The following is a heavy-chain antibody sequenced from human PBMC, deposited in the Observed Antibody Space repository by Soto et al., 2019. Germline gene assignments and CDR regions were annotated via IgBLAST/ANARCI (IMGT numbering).Heavy chain of an antibody. J-gene: IGHJ5*02. CDR1: GFTFSSYW. CDR3: AREQQLLPSWDFNGFDP. V-gene: IGHV3-74*01. D-gene: IGHD6-13*01. CDR2: INSDGSST. Sequence: GGSLSLSCAASGFTFSSYWMHWVRPAPGKGLVWVSRINSDGSSTSYADSVKGRFTISRDNAKNTLYLQMNSLRAEDTAVYYCAREQQLLPSWDFNGFDPWGQGTLVTVSS.